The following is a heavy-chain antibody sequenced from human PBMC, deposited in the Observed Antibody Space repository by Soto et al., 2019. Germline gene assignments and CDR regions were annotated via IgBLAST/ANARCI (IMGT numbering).Heavy chain of an antibody. J-gene: IGHJ5*02. V-gene: IGHV4-39*01. CDR2: IYYSGST. CDR3: ARHLPASYDYIWGSYPEDP. Sequence: QLQLQESGPGLVKPSETLSLTCTVSGGSISSSSYYWGWIRQPPGKGLEWIGSIYYSGSTYYNPSLKSRVTISVDTSKNQFSLKLSSVTAADTAVYYCARHLPASYDYIWGSYPEDPWGQGTLVTVSS. D-gene: IGHD3-16*02. CDR1: GGSISSSSYY.